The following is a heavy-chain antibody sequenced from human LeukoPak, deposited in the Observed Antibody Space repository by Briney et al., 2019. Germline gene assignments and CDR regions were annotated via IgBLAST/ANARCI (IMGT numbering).Heavy chain of an antibody. Sequence: ASVKVSCKASGYPFTSYGISWVRQAPGQGLEWMGWISAYNGNTNYAQKLQGRVTMTTDTSTSTAYMELRSLRSDDTAVYYCARDLPLVVPAAMGAPEGFDYWGQGTLVTVSS. V-gene: IGHV1-18*01. D-gene: IGHD2-2*01. CDR1: GYPFTSYG. CDR3: ARDLPLVVPAAMGAPEGFDY. J-gene: IGHJ4*02. CDR2: ISAYNGNT.